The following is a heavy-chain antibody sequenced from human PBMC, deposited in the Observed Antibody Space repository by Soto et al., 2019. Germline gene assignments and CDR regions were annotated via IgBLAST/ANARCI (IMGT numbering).Heavy chain of an antibody. V-gene: IGHV6-1*01. J-gene: IGHJ4*01. CDR3: ARGEQYSGRIFDY. D-gene: IGHD1-26*01. CDR1: GYSVSSNSAC. Sequence: SQTLSLTSAITGYSVSSNSACWSWVRQPPSRGLEWLGRTYYRSKWYYEYAVSVRGRITINPDTSKNQYSLQLNSVTPEDTAVYFCARGEQYSGRIFDYWGQGTLVTVSS. CDR2: TYYRSKWYY.